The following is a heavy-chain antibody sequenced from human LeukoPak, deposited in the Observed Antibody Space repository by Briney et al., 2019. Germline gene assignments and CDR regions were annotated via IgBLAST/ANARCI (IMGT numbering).Heavy chain of an antibody. J-gene: IGHJ4*02. Sequence: PGGSLRLSCAASGFSFGTYWMIWVRQPPGGGLEWVANINQGGSDSRYVDSVKGRFTISRDNAKNSLYLQMNSLRAEDTAVYYCARVVGVGATTIDYWGQGTLVTVSS. CDR1: GFSFGTYW. V-gene: IGHV3-7*01. D-gene: IGHD1-26*01. CDR3: ARVVGVGATTIDY. CDR2: INQGGSDS.